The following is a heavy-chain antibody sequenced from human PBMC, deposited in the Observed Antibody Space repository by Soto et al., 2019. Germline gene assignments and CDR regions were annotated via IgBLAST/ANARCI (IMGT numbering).Heavy chain of an antibody. CDR2: IYPGDSDT. CDR3: ASLATIFAFDN. J-gene: IGHJ4*01. D-gene: IGHD2-21*01. V-gene: IGHV5-51*01. Sequence: EALKISGHVSGDLVSNYWIGCVRQMPGKGLEWMGIIYPGDSDTRYSPSFQGQVTISADKSISTAYLQWSSLKASDTAMYYCASLATIFAFDNWGHGPLVTSPQ. CDR1: GDLVSNYW.